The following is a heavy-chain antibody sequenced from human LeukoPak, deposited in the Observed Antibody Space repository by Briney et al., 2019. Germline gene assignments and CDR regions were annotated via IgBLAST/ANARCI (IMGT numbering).Heavy chain of an antibody. CDR1: GFTFSSYA. J-gene: IGHJ4*02. V-gene: IGHV3-21*01. CDR2: ISSSSSYI. Sequence: GGSLRLSCAASGFTFSSYAMHWVRQAPGKGLEWVSSISSSSSYIYYADSVKGRFTISRDNAKNSLYLQMNSLRAEDTAVYYCARDPTDYGDYVFDYWGQGTLVTVSS. CDR3: ARDPTDYGDYVFDY. D-gene: IGHD4-17*01.